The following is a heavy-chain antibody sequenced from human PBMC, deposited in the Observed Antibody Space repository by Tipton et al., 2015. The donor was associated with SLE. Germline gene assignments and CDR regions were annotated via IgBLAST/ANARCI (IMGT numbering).Heavy chain of an antibody. CDR1: GGSISSSSYY. D-gene: IGHD6-19*01. J-gene: IGHJ4*02. CDR3: ARDRGSGWDFDY. V-gene: IGHV4-39*07. CDR2: IYYSGST. Sequence: TLSLTCTVSGGSISSSSYYWGWIRQPPGKGLEWIGSIYYSGSTYYNPSLKSRVTISVDTSKNQFSLKLSSVTAADTAVYYCARDRGSGWDFDYWGQGTLVTVSS.